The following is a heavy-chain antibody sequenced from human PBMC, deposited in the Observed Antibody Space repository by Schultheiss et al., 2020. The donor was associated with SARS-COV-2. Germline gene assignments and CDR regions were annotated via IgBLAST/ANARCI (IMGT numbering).Heavy chain of an antibody. CDR1: GDSISNYY. CDR2: IQSTGST. D-gene: IGHD3-22*01. J-gene: IGHJ4*02. Sequence: SQTLSLTCTVSGDSISNYYWSWVRQPAGKGLEWIGRIQSTGSTDHNPSLKSRVTIAVDTSKNQFSLKLNSVTAADTAVYYCARDRAITMTYFDFWGRGALVTVSS. CDR3: ARDRAITMTYFDF. V-gene: IGHV4-4*07.